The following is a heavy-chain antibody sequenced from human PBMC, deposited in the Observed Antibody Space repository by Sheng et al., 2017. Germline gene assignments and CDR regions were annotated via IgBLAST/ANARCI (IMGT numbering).Heavy chain of an antibody. CDR3: AREVEAARPHYYYYYMDV. CDR1: GGSISSYY. V-gene: IGHV4-4*07. D-gene: IGHD6-6*01. J-gene: IGHJ6*03. CDR2: IYTSGST. Sequence: QVQLQESGPGLVKPSETLSLTCTVSGGSISSYYWSWIRQPAGKGLEWIGRIYTSGSTNYNPSLKSRVTMSVDTSKNQFSLKLSSVTAADTAVYYCAREVEAARPHYYYYYMDVWGKGTTVTVSS.